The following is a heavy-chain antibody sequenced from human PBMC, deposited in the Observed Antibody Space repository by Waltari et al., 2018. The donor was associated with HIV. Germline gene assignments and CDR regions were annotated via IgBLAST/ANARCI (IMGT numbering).Heavy chain of an antibody. D-gene: IGHD2-8*01. Sequence: QVQLQESGPGLVKPSETLSLTCPVPGGSISSSYWRWIRQPAGKGLEWIGRIYTSGSTNYNPSLKSRVTMSVDTSKNQFSLKLSSVTAADTAVYYCARELYTNGVDFCFDPWGQGTLVTVSS. J-gene: IGHJ5*02. CDR1: GGSISSSY. CDR3: ARELYTNGVDFCFDP. CDR2: IYTSGST. V-gene: IGHV4-4*07.